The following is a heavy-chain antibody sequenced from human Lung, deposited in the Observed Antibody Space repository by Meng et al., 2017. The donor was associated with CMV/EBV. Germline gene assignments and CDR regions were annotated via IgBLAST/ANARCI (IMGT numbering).Heavy chain of an antibody. CDR2: IIPIFGIA. J-gene: IGHJ6*02. D-gene: IGHD2-2*02. V-gene: IGHV1-69*05. CDR1: GGTFSSYA. CDR3: ARDRTGDCSSTSCYNYYYYYGMDV. Sequence: VXCKASGGTFSSYAISWVRQAPGQGLEWMGGIIPIFGIANYALKFQGRVTITTDESTSTAYMEVSSLRSEDTAVYYCARDRTGDCSSTSCYNYYYYYGMDVWGQGTTVTVSS.